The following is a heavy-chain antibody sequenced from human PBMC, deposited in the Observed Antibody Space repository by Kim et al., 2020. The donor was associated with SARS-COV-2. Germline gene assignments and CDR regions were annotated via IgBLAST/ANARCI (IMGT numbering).Heavy chain of an antibody. CDR2: ISAYNGNT. V-gene: IGHV1-18*01. CDR1: GYTFTSYG. J-gene: IGHJ6*02. D-gene: IGHD5-18*01. CDR3: ARAPDSYGYYYYGMDV. Sequence: ASVKVSCKASGYTFTSYGISWVRQAPGQGLEWMGWISAYNGNTNYAQKLQGRVTMTTDTSTSTAYMELRSLRSDDTAVYYCARAPDSYGYYYYGMDVWGQGTTVTDSS.